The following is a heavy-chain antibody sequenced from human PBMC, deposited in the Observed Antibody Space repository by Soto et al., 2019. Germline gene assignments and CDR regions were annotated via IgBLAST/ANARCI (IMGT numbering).Heavy chain of an antibody. J-gene: IGHJ4*02. Sequence: PSETLSLTCTVSGGSISSYYWSWIRQPPGKGLEWIGYINYSGSTNYNPSLKSRVTISVDTSKNQFSLKLSSVTAADTAVYYCARSLIAAAGIYFDYWGQGTLVTVSS. CDR1: GGSISSYY. V-gene: IGHV4-59*08. CDR2: INYSGST. D-gene: IGHD6-13*01. CDR3: ARSLIAAAGIYFDY.